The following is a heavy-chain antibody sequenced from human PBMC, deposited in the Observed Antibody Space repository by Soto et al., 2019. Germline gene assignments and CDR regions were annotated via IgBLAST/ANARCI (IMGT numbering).Heavy chain of an antibody. J-gene: IGHJ4*02. Sequence: QVQLVQSGAEVKKPGASVEVSCKASGYTFSIYGINWVRQAPGQGLEWMGWTRPNNGNTKYAQNLQGRVNMTTDTSTSTAYMELRSLRPDDTAVYYCVRDLDGSGSYYTDYWGQGTLVTVSS. V-gene: IGHV1-18*01. D-gene: IGHD3-10*01. CDR3: VRDLDGSGSYYTDY. CDR2: TRPNNGNT. CDR1: GYTFSIYG.